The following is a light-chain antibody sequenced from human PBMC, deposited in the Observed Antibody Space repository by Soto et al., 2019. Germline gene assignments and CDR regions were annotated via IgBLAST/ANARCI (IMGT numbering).Light chain of an antibody. CDR2: GAS. Sequence: EIVMTQSPATLSVSPGERATLSCRASQTLYNNLAWYQQKLGQAPRLLIYGASARATDIPARFSGSGSRTVFTITISGLPSEDFAIYYWQQYSDSPFTFGAGTKVEIK. CDR1: QTLYNN. J-gene: IGKJ4*01. CDR3: QQYSDSPFT. V-gene: IGKV3-15*01.